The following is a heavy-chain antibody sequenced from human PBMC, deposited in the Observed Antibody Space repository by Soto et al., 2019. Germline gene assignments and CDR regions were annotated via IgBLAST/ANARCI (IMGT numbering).Heavy chain of an antibody. V-gene: IGHV1-2*02. J-gene: IGHJ4*02. CDR3: ANVDTAMGTGSDY. D-gene: IGHD5-18*01. CDR1: GYTFTGYY. CDR2: INPNSGGT. Sequence: ASVKVSCKASGYTFTGYYMHWVRQAPGQGLEWMGWINPNSGGTNYAQKFQGRVTMTRDTSISTAYMELSRLRSDEPAVYYGANVDTAMGTGSDYWGQGTLVTVSS.